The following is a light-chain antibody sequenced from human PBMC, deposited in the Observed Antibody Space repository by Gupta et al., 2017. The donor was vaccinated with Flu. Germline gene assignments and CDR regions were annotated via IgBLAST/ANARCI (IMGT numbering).Light chain of an antibody. Sequence: EIVMTQSPAILSVSPWERASLSCTASQSVSGDLDWYQQKPGQAPRLLIYGASTRATGIPGRFSCSGSGTEFTLTISSLQSEDFAVYYCQQYNNWPPSITFGQGTRLEIK. CDR3: QQYNNWPPSIT. V-gene: IGKV3-15*01. CDR2: GAS. CDR1: QSVSGD. J-gene: IGKJ5*01.